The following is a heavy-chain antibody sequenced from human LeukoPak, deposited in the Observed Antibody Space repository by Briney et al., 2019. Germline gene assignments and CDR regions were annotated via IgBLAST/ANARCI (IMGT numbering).Heavy chain of an antibody. CDR1: GGSISSGSYY. CDR3: TRDRLVGWSNAFDI. D-gene: IGHD3-9*01. J-gene: IGHJ3*02. CDR2: VYYSGST. Sequence: SETLSLTCTVSGGSISSGSYYWTWIRQPAGKGLEWIGYVYYSGSTNNNPSLKSRVTISVDTSNNQFSLKLSSVTSADTAVYYCTRDRLVGWSNAFDIWGQGTMVTVSS. V-gene: IGHV4-61*01.